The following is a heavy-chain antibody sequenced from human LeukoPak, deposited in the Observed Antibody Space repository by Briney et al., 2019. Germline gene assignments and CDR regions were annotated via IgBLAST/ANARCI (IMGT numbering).Heavy chain of an antibody. V-gene: IGHV3-7*04. J-gene: IGHJ4*02. CDR2: IKQDGSDK. D-gene: IGHD3-22*01. CDR1: GFSFISYW. Sequence: PGGSLILSCAASGFSFISYWMSWVRQAPGKGLEWVANIKQDGSDKYYVDSVKGRFTISRDNAKNSLYLQMNSLRAEDTAVYYCARDPYDSSWGLCYFDYWGQGNLVTVSS. CDR3: ARDPYDSSWGLCYFDY.